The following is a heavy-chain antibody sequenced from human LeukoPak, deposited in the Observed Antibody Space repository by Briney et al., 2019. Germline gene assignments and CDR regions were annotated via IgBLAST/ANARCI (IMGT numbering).Heavy chain of an antibody. J-gene: IGHJ5*01. CDR2: IFRTGST. D-gene: IGHD3-10*01. CDR1: GGSIGSSSYY. V-gene: IGHV4-39*02. CDR3: ARRVGFYGSGSLNYFDP. Sequence: SETLSPTCTVSGGSIGSSSYYWGWIRQPPGKGLEWIGSIFRTGSTYYSASLKSRVSISVDTSKNHIALKLTSVTAADTAVYFCARRVGFYGSGSLNYFDPWGQGILVSVSS.